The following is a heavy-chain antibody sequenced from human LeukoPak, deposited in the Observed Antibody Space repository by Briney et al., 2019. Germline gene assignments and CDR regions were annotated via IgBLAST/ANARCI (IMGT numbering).Heavy chain of an antibody. CDR1: GGSISSSSYY. J-gene: IGHJ4*02. D-gene: IGHD1-14*01. V-gene: IGHV4-39*07. Sequence: SSETLSLTCTVSGGSISSSSYYWGWIRQPPGKGLEWIGSIYYSGSTYYNPSLKSRVTISVDTSKNQFSLKLSSVTAADTAVYYCARDSTTLRNPFDYWGQGTLVTVSS. CDR2: IYYSGST. CDR3: ARDSTTLRNPFDY.